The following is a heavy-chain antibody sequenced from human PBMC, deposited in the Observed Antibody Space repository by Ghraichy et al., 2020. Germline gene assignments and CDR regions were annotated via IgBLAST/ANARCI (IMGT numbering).Heavy chain of an antibody. D-gene: IGHD3-10*01. J-gene: IGHJ4*02. V-gene: IGHV4-34*01. CDR2: YNHIGGI. CDR1: GVSFTDHY. Sequence: SQTLSLTCAVYGVSFTDHYWTWIRQSPGKELEWIGEYNHIGGIKYNPSLSGRVSISLDTSNREVSLKVSPVSAADTAVYYCVTSKWFGIFPDYWGQGTLVTVSS. CDR3: VTSKWFGIFPDY.